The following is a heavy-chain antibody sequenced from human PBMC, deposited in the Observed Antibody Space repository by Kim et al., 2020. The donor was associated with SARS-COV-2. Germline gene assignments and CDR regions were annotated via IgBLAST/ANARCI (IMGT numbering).Heavy chain of an antibody. CDR1: GYTFTSYA. V-gene: IGHV7-4-1*02. D-gene: IGHD3-3*01. CDR3: ARGGVLRFLEWLHPLYYFDY. J-gene: IGHJ4*02. Sequence: ASVKVSCKASGYTFTSYAMNWVRQAPGQGLEWMGWINTNTGNPTYAQGFTGRFVFSLDTSVSTAYLQISSLKAEDTAVYYCARGGVLRFLEWLHPLYYFDYWGQGTLVTVSS. CDR2: INTNTGNP.